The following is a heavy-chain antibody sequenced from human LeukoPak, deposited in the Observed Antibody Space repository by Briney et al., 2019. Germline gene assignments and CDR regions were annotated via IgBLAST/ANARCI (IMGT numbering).Heavy chain of an antibody. CDR2: IIPIFGTA. J-gene: IGHJ4*02. D-gene: IGHD1-1*01. Sequence: SVKVSCKASGGTFSSYAISWVRQAPGQGLEWMGGIIPIFGTANYAQKFQGRVTITADESTSTAYMELSSLKTEDTAVYYCTTRVLRLERRQVDYWGQGTLVTVSS. V-gene: IGHV1-69*13. CDR3: TTRVLRLERRQVDY. CDR1: GGTFSSYA.